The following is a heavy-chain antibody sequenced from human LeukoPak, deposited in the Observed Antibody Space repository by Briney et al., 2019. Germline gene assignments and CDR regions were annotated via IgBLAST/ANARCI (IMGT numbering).Heavy chain of an antibody. Sequence: SGGSLRLSCAASGFTFSTYAMHWVRQAPGKGLQWVAVIWYDGINKYYADSVKGRFTISRDNSKNTLYLQMNSLRADDTAVYYCARGGVVVPAAMDYWGQEPWSPSPQ. D-gene: IGHD2-2*01. J-gene: IGHJ4*01. CDR1: GFTFSTYA. V-gene: IGHV3-33*01. CDR2: IWYDGINK. CDR3: ARGGVVVPAAMDY.